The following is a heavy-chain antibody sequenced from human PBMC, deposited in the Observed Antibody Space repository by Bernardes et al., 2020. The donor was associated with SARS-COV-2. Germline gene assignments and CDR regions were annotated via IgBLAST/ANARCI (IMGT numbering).Heavy chain of an antibody. CDR1: GFTFNDYA. V-gene: IGHV3-43*02. Sequence: GGSLRLSCAASGFTFNDYAMHWVRQAPGKGLEWVSLISGDGGSTSYTDSVEGRFTISRDTSKDSLYLQMNSLRTEDTALYYCVKDVVSTSVSYEAYFDHWGQGTLVTVSS. J-gene: IGHJ4*02. CDR2: ISGDGGST. D-gene: IGHD3-10*01. CDR3: VKDVVSTSVSYEAYFDH.